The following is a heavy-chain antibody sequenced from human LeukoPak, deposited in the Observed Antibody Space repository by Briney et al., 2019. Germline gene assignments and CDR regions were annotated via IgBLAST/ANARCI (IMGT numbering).Heavy chain of an antibody. CDR2: IYYSGST. J-gene: IGHJ4*02. Sequence: PSETLSLTCTVSGGSISSSSYYWGWIRQPPGKGLEWIGSIYYSGSTYYNPSLKSRVTISVDTSKNQFSLKLSSVTAADTAVYYCARRRLVVPAATFDYWGQGTLVTVSS. CDR3: ARRRLVVPAATFDY. V-gene: IGHV4-39*01. D-gene: IGHD2-2*01. CDR1: GGSISSSSYY.